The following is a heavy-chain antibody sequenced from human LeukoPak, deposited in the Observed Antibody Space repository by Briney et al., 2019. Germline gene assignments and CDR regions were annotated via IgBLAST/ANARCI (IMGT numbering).Heavy chain of an antibody. CDR1: GYTFTGYY. CDR3: ARSLWFGELCWFDP. D-gene: IGHD3-10*01. J-gene: IGHJ5*02. V-gene: IGHV1-2*02. Sequence: ASVKVSCKASGYTFTGYYMHWVRQAPGQGLEWMGWINPNSGGPNYAQKFQGRVTMTRDTSISTAYMELSRLRSDDTAVYYCARSLWFGELCWFDPWGQGTLVTVSS. CDR2: INPNSGGP.